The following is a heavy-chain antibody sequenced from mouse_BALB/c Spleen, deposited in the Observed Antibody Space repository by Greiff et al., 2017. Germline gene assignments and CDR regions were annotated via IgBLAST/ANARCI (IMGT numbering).Heavy chain of an antibody. CDR3: ARADDYVPFDY. Sequence: VMLVESGPCLVAPSQSLSITCTVSGFSLTGYGVNWVRQPPGKGLEWLGMIWGDGSTDYNSALKSRLSISKDNSKSQVFLKMNSLQTDDTARYYCARADDYVPFDYWGQGTTLTVSS. CDR1: GFSLTGYG. J-gene: IGHJ2*01. V-gene: IGHV2-6-7*01. CDR2: IWGDGST. D-gene: IGHD2-4*01.